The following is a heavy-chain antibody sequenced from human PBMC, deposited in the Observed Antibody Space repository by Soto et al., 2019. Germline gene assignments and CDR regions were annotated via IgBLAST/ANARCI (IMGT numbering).Heavy chain of an antibody. CDR3: ARCGPYYDILTGYKLYYYGMDV. J-gene: IGHJ6*02. D-gene: IGHD3-9*01. Sequence: PGGSLRLSCAASGFTFSSYGMHWVRQAPGKGLEWVAVIWYDGNNKYYADSVKGRFTISGDNSKNTLYLQMNSLRAEDTAVYYCARCGPYYDILTGYKLYYYGMDVWGQGTTVTVSS. CDR2: IWYDGNNK. CDR1: GFTFSSYG. V-gene: IGHV3-33*01.